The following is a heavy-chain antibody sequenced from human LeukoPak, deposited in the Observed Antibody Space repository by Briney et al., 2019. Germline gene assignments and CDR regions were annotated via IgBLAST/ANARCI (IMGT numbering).Heavy chain of an antibody. CDR3: ARDRHTALLDY. Sequence: PGRSLRLSCAASGFTFSSYGMHWVRQAPGKGLEWVAIIWYDGSNKYYAGSVKGRFTISRDNSKNTLYLQMSSLRAEDTAVYYCARDRHTALLDYWGQGTLVTASS. CDR2: IWYDGSNK. V-gene: IGHV3-33*01. CDR1: GFTFSSYG. J-gene: IGHJ4*02. D-gene: IGHD5-18*01.